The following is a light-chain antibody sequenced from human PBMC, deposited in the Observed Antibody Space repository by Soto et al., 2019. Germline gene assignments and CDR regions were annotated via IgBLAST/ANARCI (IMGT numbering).Light chain of an antibody. V-gene: IGKV1-17*01. J-gene: IGKJ4*01. Sequence: DIHMPQSPSSLSASVGDRVTITCRASQDIRNDLGWFQQKPGKAPRRLIYAASNLQSGVPSRFSVSGSGTEFTRAISCLQPEDFATYYCLQHNNYPLAFGGGTKVEIK. CDR1: QDIRND. CDR2: AAS. CDR3: LQHNNYPLA.